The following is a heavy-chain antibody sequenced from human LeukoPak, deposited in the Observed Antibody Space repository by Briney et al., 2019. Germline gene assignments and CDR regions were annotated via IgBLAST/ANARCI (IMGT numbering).Heavy chain of an antibody. CDR1: GFTFSSYG. Sequence: GGSLRLSCAASGFTFSSYGMHWVRQAPGKGLEWLAFIRYDGSNKYYADSVKGRFTISRDNSKNTLYLQMSSLRAEDTAVYYCARDKSGYDSSGYYLSRGDWFDPWGQGTLVTVSS. D-gene: IGHD3-22*01. CDR3: ARDKSGYDSSGYYLSRGDWFDP. J-gene: IGHJ5*02. CDR2: IRYDGSNK. V-gene: IGHV3-30*02.